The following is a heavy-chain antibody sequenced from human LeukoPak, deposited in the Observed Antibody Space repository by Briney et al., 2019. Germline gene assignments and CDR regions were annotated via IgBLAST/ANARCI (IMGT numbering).Heavy chain of an antibody. CDR2: IYTSGST. V-gene: IGHV4-4*07. Sequence: SETLSLTCTVSGGSISSYYWSWIRQPAGKGLEWIGRIYTSGSTNYNPSLESRVTMSVDMSKNQFSLKLSSVTAADTAVYYCAREYSSTPEASFDYWGQGTLVTVSS. CDR1: GGSISSYY. J-gene: IGHJ4*02. D-gene: IGHD1-14*01. CDR3: AREYSSTPEASFDY.